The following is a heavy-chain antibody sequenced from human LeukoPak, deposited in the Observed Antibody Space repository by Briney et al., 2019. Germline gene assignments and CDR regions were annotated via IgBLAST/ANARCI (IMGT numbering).Heavy chain of an antibody. Sequence: ASVKVSCKASGYTFTGYYMHWVRQAPGQGLEWMGWINPNSGGTNYAQKFQGRVTMTRDMSTSTVYMELSSLRSEDTAVYYCATGSRREYFDYWGQGTLVTVSS. CDR1: GYTFTGYY. D-gene: IGHD2/OR15-2a*01. J-gene: IGHJ4*02. CDR3: ATGSRREYFDY. V-gene: IGHV1-2*02. CDR2: INPNSGGT.